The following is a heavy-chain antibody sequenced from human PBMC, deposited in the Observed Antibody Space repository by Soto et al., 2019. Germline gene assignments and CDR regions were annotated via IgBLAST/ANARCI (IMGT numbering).Heavy chain of an antibody. J-gene: IGHJ3*01. V-gene: IGHV3-15*07. Sequence: GGSLRLSCAASGFTFSNAWMNWVRQAPGKGLEWVGRIKSKTDGGTTDYAAPVKGRFTISRDDSKNTLYLQMNSLRAEDTALYYCARGRVVTSVDAFDVWGQGTMVTVSS. CDR2: IKSKTDGGTT. D-gene: IGHD2-15*01. CDR1: GFTFSNAW. CDR3: ARGRVVTSVDAFDV.